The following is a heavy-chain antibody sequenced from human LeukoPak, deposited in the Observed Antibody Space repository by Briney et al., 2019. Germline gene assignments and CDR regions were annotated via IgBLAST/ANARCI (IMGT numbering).Heavy chain of an antibody. D-gene: IGHD6-19*01. CDR2: IYYSGST. CDR1: SGSISSLY. Sequence: SETLSLTCTVSSGSISSLYWSWIRQPPGKGLEWIGYIYYSGSTNYNPSLKSRVTISVDTSKNQFSLKLSSVTAADTAVYYCARLKEAVALNWFDPWGQGTLVTVSS. J-gene: IGHJ5*02. CDR3: ARLKEAVALNWFDP. V-gene: IGHV4-59*11.